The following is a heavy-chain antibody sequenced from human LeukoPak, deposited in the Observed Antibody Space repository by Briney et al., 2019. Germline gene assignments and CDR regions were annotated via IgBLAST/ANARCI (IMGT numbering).Heavy chain of an antibody. V-gene: IGHV1-69*01. CDR3: ARDQPYDSSGYYYFPRWFDP. D-gene: IGHD3-22*01. J-gene: IGHJ5*02. Sequence: GSSVKVSCKASGGTFSSYAISWVRQAPGQGFEWMGGIIPIFGTANYAQKFQGRVTITADESTSTAYMELSSLRSEDTAVYYCARDQPYDSSGYYYFPRWFDPWGQGTLVTVSS. CDR1: GGTFSSYA. CDR2: IIPIFGTA.